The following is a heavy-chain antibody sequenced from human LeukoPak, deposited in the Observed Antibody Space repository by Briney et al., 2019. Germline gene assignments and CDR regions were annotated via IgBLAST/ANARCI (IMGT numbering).Heavy chain of an antibody. CDR1: GFTFSSYG. CDR3: AKQPQLVYFDY. CDR2: ISYDGSNK. J-gene: IGHJ4*02. V-gene: IGHV3-30*18. D-gene: IGHD6-13*01. Sequence: PGRSLRLSCAASGFTFSSYGMHWVRQAPGKGLEWVAVISYDGSNKYYADSVKGRFTISRDNSKNTLYLQMNSLRAEGTAVYYCAKQPQLVYFDYWGQGTLVTVSS.